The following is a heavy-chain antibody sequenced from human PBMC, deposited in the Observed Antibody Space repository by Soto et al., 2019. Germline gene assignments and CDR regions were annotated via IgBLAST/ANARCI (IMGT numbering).Heavy chain of an antibody. V-gene: IGHV4-39*01. D-gene: IGHD3-3*01. CDR3: ARQGGRNYDFWSGYYWGAYYGMDV. Sequence: SETLSLTWTVSGGSISSSSYYWGWIRQPPGKGLEWMGSMYYSGSTYYNPSLKSRVTISVDTSKNQFSLKLSSVTAADTAVYYCARQGGRNYDFWSGYYWGAYYGMDVWGQGTTVTVSS. CDR1: GGSISSSSYY. J-gene: IGHJ6*02. CDR2: MYYSGST.